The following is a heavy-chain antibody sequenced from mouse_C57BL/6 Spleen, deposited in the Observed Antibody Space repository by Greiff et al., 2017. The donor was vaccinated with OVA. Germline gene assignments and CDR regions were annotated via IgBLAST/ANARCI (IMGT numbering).Heavy chain of an antibody. D-gene: IGHD1-1*02. Sequence: VQLQQSGPELVKPGASVKISCKASGYTFTDYYMNWVKQSHGKSLEWIGDINPNNGGTSYNQKFKGKATLTVDKSSNTAYMELRSLTSEDSAVYYCASGSYWYFDVWGTGTTVTVSS. V-gene: IGHV1-26*01. CDR1: GYTFTDYY. J-gene: IGHJ1*03. CDR3: ASGSYWYFDV. CDR2: INPNNGGT.